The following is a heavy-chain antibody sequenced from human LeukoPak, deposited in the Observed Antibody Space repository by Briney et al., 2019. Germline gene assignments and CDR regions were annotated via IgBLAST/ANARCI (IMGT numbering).Heavy chain of an antibody. D-gene: IGHD6-19*01. CDR3: ARDLRQWLIN. CDR1: GFTFSSYS. V-gene: IGHV3-48*01. J-gene: IGHJ4*02. CDR2: ISSSSSTI. Sequence: PGGSLRLSCAASGFTFSSYSMNWVRQAPGKGLEWVSYISSSSSTIYYADSVKGRFTISRDNAKNSLYLQMNSLRAEDTAVYYCARDLRQWLINWGQGTLVTVSS.